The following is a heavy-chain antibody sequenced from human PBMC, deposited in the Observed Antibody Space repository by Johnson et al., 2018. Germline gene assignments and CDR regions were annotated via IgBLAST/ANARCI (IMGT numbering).Heavy chain of an antibody. CDR2: ISGSGGST. Sequence: VQLVESGGGLVQPGGSLRLSCAASGFTFSSSWMHWVCQAPGKGLEWVSAISGSGGSTYYADSVKGRFTISRDNSKNTLSLEMNSLRAEDTAVYYCAKDLGEGDDAFDIWGQGTMVTVSS. CDR3: AKDLGEGDDAFDI. CDR1: GFTFSSSW. V-gene: IGHV3-23*04. J-gene: IGHJ3*02. D-gene: IGHD1-26*01.